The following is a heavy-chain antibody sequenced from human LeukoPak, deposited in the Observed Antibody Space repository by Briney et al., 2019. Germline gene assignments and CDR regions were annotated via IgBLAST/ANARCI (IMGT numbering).Heavy chain of an antibody. CDR3: ARESYYYDSSGYYCGFDY. CDR2: INHSGST. Sequence: PSETLSLTCAVYGGSFSGYYWSWIRQPPGKGLEWIGEINHSGSTNYNPSLKSRVTISVDTSKNQFSLKLSSVTAADTAVYYCARESYYYDSSGYYCGFDYWGQGTLVTVSS. D-gene: IGHD3-22*01. V-gene: IGHV4-34*01. J-gene: IGHJ4*02. CDR1: GGSFSGYY.